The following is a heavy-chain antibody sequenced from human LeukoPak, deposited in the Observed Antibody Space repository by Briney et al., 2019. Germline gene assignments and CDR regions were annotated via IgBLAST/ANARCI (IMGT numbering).Heavy chain of an antibody. Sequence: SVKVSCKASGGTFSSYAISWVRQAPGQGLEWMGGIIPIFGTANYAQKFQGRVTITADESTSTAYMELSSLRSEDTAVYYCARGDLDYDILTGWGWFDPWGQGTLVTVSS. J-gene: IGHJ5*02. CDR2: IIPIFGTA. V-gene: IGHV1-69*13. D-gene: IGHD3-9*01. CDR3: ARGDLDYDILTGWGWFDP. CDR1: GGTFSSYA.